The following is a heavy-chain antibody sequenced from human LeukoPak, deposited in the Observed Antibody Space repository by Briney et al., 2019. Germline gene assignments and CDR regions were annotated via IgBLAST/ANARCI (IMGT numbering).Heavy chain of an antibody. Sequence: AGGSLRLSCAVSGFTLTSNYMSWVRQAPGKGLEWVSVIYRGGSTYYADAVKGRFSISRDNSKNTLYLQMNSLRAEDTAMYYCAREPHYYDPNGPFLWGRGTLVTVSS. D-gene: IGHD3-22*01. CDR1: GFTLTSNY. V-gene: IGHV3-66*01. CDR2: IYRGGST. J-gene: IGHJ2*01. CDR3: AREPHYYDPNGPFL.